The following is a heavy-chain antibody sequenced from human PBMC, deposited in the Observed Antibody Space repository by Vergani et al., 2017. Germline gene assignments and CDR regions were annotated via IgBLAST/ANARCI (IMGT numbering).Heavy chain of an antibody. J-gene: IGHJ5*02. CDR1: SGSLLLSS. D-gene: IGHD1-1*01. CDR2: LHYSGST. CDR3: ARVMNEALLFFDP. Sequence: QVQLQESGPGLVKPSEPLSLPFPFSSGSLLLSSFLFLLQPPWKVLAFLWYLHYSGSTHYNPSLKSRVTISVDTSKNQFSLKLSSVTAADTAVYYCARVMNEALLFFDPWGQGTLVTVSS. V-gene: IGHV4-59*01.